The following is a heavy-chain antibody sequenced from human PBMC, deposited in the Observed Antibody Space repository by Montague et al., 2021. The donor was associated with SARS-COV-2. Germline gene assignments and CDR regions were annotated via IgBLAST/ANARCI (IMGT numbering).Heavy chain of an antibody. J-gene: IGHJ5*02. CDR1: GGSITNYY. CDR3: ARVRRATYYVSFDP. V-gene: IGHV4-59*12. CDR2: IYYTATT. D-gene: IGHD3-22*01. Sequence: SETLSLTCTVSGGSITNYYWIWIRQSPGRGLEWIGYIYYTATTNYNPSLKSRVTMSIDTSKNQFSLSLSSVTAADSAVYYCARVRRATYYVSFDPWGQGALVSVSS.